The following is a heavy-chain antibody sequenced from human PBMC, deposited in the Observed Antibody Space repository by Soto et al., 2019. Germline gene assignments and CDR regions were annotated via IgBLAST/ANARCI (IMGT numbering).Heavy chain of an antibody. V-gene: IGHV1-18*01. CDR1: GYTFTTYG. CDR2: ISAYNGNT. Sequence: ASVKVSCKASGYTFTTYGITWVRQAPGQGLEWMGWISAYNGNTNYAQKLQGRVTMTTDTSTSTAYMELRSLRSDDTAVYYCARDGAGYYGSGSYSQKYFDYWGQGTLVTVST. D-gene: IGHD3-10*01. J-gene: IGHJ4*02. CDR3: ARDGAGYYGSGSYSQKYFDY.